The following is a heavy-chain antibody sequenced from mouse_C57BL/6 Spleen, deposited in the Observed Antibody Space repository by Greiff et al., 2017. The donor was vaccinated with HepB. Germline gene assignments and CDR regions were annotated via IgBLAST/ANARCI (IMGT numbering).Heavy chain of an antibody. CDR1: GYTFTSYW. CDR3: AREDYYGGGDWFAY. V-gene: IGHV1-64*01. D-gene: IGHD1-1*01. Sequence: VQLQQPGAELVKPGASVKLSCKASGYTFTSYWMHWVKQRPGQGLEWIGMIHPNSGSTNYNEKFKSKATLTVDKSSSTAYMQLSSLTSEDSAVYYCAREDYYGGGDWFAYWGQGTLVTVSA. CDR2: IHPNSGST. J-gene: IGHJ3*01.